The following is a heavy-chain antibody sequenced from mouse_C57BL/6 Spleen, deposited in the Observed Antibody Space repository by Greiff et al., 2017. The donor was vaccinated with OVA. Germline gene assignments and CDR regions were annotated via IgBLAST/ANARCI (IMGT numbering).Heavy chain of an antibody. J-gene: IGHJ4*01. CDR3: ARALYDYDGDAMDY. CDR2: ISAGGSYT. D-gene: IGHD2-4*01. Sequence: EVMLVESGGGLVKPGGSLKLSCAASGFTFSSYAMSWVRQTPEKRLEWVATISAGGSYTYYPDNVKGRFTISRDNAKNNLYLQMSHLKSEDTAMYYCARALYDYDGDAMDYWGQGTSVTVSS. CDR1: GFTFSSYA. V-gene: IGHV5-4*03.